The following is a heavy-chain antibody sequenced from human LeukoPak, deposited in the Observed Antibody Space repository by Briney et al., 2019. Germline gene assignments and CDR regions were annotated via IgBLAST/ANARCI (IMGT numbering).Heavy chain of an antibody. Sequence: GGSLRLSCAASGFTFSSYAMHWVRQAPGKGLEWVAVISYDGSNKYYADSVKGRFTISRDNSKNTLYLQMNSLRAEDTAVYYCAGDRIGKPAALTYYYYGMDVWGKGTTVTVSS. J-gene: IGHJ6*04. CDR3: AGDRIGKPAALTYYYYGMDV. V-gene: IGHV3-30*04. CDR2: ISYDGSNK. CDR1: GFTFSSYA. D-gene: IGHD2-2*01.